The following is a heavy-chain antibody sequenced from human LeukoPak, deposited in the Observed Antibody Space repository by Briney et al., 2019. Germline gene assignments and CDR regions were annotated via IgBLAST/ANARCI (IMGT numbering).Heavy chain of an antibody. Sequence: GGSLRLSCAVSGFTFSSYGMHWVRQAPGKGLEWVSSISRSGSTKYYADSVKGRFTISRDNAKNSLFLQMNSLRAEDTAVYYCARVLRYCSGGNCYSGGLGYMDVWGKGTTVTISS. D-gene: IGHD2-15*01. CDR3: ARVLRYCSGGNCYSGGLGYMDV. V-gene: IGHV3-48*04. CDR2: ISRSGSTK. J-gene: IGHJ6*03. CDR1: GFTFSSYG.